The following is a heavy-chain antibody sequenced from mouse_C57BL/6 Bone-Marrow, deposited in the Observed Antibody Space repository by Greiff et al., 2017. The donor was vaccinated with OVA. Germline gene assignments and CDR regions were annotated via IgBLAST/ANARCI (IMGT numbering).Heavy chain of an antibody. J-gene: IGHJ4*01. D-gene: IGHD1-1*01. CDR1: GFNIKNTY. V-gene: IGHV14-3*01. CDR3: ARGDFGSSFYAMDY. CDR2: IDPANDNT. Sequence: VQLKESVAELVRPGASVKLSCTASGFNIKNTYMHWVKQRPEQGLEWIGRIDPANDNTKYAPKFQGKATMTADPSSNTAYLQLSSLSSEDTAVYCGARGDFGSSFYAMDYWGQGTSVTVSS.